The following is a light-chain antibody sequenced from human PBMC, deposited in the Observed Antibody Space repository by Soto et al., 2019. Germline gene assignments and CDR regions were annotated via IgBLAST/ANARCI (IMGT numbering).Light chain of an antibody. CDR2: DVY. J-gene: IGLJ3*02. CDR3: SSYAGRHVWA. V-gene: IGLV2-11*01. Sequence: QSVLTQSRSVSGSPGQSVTISCTGTSSDVSWYQHHPGKAPKLMIYDVYKRPSGVPDRFSGSKSGNTASLTISGLQADDEGDYYCSSYAGRHVWAFGGGTKLTVL. CDR1: SSDV.